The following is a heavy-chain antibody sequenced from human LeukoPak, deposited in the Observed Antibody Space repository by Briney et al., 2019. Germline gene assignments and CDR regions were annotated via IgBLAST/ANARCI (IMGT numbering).Heavy chain of an antibody. V-gene: IGHV3-23*01. CDR2: ISGSGGST. CDR3: AKAKAEYSSYDFDAFDI. CDR1: GFTFSSYA. Sequence: PGGSLRLSCAASGFTFSSYAMSWVRQAPGKGLEWVSAISGSGGSTYYADSVKGRFTISRDNSKNTLYLQMNSLRAEDTAVYYCAKAKAEYSSYDFDAFDIWGQGTMVTVSS. J-gene: IGHJ3*02. D-gene: IGHD5-12*01.